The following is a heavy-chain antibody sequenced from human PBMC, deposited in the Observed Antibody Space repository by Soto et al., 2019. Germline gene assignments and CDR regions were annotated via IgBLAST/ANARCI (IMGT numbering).Heavy chain of an antibody. CDR1: GFSLSTSGMC. CDR3: ARSAVAGPLFDY. CDR2: IDLDDDK. V-gene: IGHV2-70*11. Sequence: ESGPTLVNPTQTLTLTCTFSGFSLSTSGMCVSWIRQPPGKALEWLARIDLDDDKYYSTSLKTRLTISKDTSKNQVVLTMTNMDPVDTATYYCARSAVAGPLFDYWGQGTLVTVSS. D-gene: IGHD6-19*01. J-gene: IGHJ4*02.